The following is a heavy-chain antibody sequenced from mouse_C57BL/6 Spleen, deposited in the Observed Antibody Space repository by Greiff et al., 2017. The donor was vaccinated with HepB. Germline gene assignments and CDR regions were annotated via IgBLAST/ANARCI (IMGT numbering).Heavy chain of an antibody. J-gene: IGHJ3*01. D-gene: IGHD1-1*01. V-gene: IGHV1-15*01. CDR1: GYTFTDYE. CDR3: TREYDGSSVAY. CDR2: IDPETGGT. Sequence: QVQLQQSGAELVRPGASVTLSCKASGYTFTDYEMHWVKQTPVHGLEWIGAIDPETGGTAYNQKFKGKAILTADKSSSTAYMELRSLTSEDSAVYYCTREYDGSSVAYWGQGTLVTVSA.